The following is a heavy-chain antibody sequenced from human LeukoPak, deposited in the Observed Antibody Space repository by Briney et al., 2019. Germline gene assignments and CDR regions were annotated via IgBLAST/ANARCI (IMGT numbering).Heavy chain of an antibody. CDR3: ARDSGTTGEVKFDP. J-gene: IGHJ5*02. V-gene: IGHV4-4*07. CDR2: ISGSGTI. CDR1: GGSINSY. Sequence: SETLSLTCTVSGGSINSYWSWMRQPAGKGGEWIGRISGSGTITYNPALQSRLSISIDTYKNQFSLKLMSVTAADTAVYYCARDSGTTGEVKFDPWGQGTLVTVSS. D-gene: IGHD3-10*01.